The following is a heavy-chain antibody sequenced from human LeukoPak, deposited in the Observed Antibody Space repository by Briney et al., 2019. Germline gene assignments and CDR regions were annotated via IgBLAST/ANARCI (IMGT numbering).Heavy chain of an antibody. Sequence: GGSLRLSCTASGFAFDEHGMSWVRQVPGKGLEWVSGINWSGGSTGYADPLRGRFTISRDNAKNSLYLQMDSLGAEDTALYYCARAPITSPFYFDYWGQGTLATVSS. V-gene: IGHV3-20*04. D-gene: IGHD2-2*01. CDR2: INWSGGST. CDR1: GFAFDEHG. CDR3: ARAPITSPFYFDY. J-gene: IGHJ4*02.